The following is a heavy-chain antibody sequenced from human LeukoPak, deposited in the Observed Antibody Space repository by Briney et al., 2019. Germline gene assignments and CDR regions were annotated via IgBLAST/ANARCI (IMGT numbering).Heavy chain of an antibody. V-gene: IGHV1-2*02. CDR1: GYTFTGYY. D-gene: IGHD6-13*01. CDR3: ARDGSRSFPLGSSWYNWFDP. CDR2: INPNSGGT. J-gene: IGHJ5*02. Sequence: ASVKVSCKASGYTFTGYYMHWVRQAPGQGLEWMGWINPNSGGTNYAQKFQGRVTMTRDTSISTAYMELSRLRSDDTAVYYCARDGSRSFPLGSSWYNWFDPWGQGTLVTVSS.